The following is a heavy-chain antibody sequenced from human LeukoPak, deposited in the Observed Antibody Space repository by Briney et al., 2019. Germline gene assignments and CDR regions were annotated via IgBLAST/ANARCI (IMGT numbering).Heavy chain of an antibody. V-gene: IGHV3-48*02. CDR2: ISSSSTI. D-gene: IGHD2-15*01. CDR1: GFTFSSYS. J-gene: IGHJ4*02. CDR3: ARDPPEVVAATGFDY. Sequence: GGSLRLSCAASGFTFSSYSMNWVRQAPGKGLEWVSYISSSSTIYYADSVKGRFTISRDNAKNSLYLQMNSLRDEDTAVYYCARDPPEVVAATGFDYWGQGTLVTVSS.